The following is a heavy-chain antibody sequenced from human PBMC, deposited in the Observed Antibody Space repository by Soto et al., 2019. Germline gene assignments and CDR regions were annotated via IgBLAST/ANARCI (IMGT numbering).Heavy chain of an antibody. V-gene: IGHV3-11*05. CDR1: GFTFSDYY. CDR2: ISSSSSYT. D-gene: IGHD3-10*01. J-gene: IGHJ5*02. Sequence: QVQLVESGGGLVKPGGSLRLSCAASGFTFSDYYMSWIRQAPGKGLEWVSYISSSSSYTNYADSVKGRFTISRDNAKNSLYLQMNSLRAEDTAVYYCARDATWFGELPSFDPWGQGTLVTVSS. CDR3: ARDATWFGELPSFDP.